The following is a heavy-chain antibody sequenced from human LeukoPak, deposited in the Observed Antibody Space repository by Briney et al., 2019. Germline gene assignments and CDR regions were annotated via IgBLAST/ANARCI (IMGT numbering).Heavy chain of an antibody. J-gene: IGHJ4*02. D-gene: IGHD3-3*01. CDR3: ARVGGYYDFWSGFDY. CDR1: GGSISSYY. V-gene: IGHV4-59*01. CDR2: IYYSGST. Sequence: PSETLSLTCTVSGGSISSYYWSWIRQPPGKGLEWIGYIYYSGSTNYNPSPKSRVTISVDTSKNQFSLKLSSVTAADTAVYYCARVGGYYDFWSGFDYWGQGTLVTVSS.